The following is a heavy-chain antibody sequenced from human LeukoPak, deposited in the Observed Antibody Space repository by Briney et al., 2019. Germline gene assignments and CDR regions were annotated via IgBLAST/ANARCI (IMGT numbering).Heavy chain of an antibody. D-gene: IGHD5-18*01. CDR3: ARGHVDTTMAGEFDF. CDR1: GFTFSSYW. V-gene: IGHV3-7*01. Sequence: GGSLRLSCAASGFTFSSYWMSWVRQSPGKGLEGVANIKQDESEKYYVDSVKGRFTISRDNANNSLYLQMNSLRAEDTAVYYCARGHVDTTMAGEFDFWGQGTLVTVSS. J-gene: IGHJ4*02. CDR2: IKQDESEK.